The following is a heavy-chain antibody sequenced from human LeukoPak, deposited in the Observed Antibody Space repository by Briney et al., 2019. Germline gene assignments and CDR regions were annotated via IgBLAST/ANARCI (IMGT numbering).Heavy chain of an antibody. Sequence: PGGSLRLSCADSGFIFSSYSMNWVRQAPGKGLELVSSISSSSSYIYYADSVKGRFTISRDNAKNSLYLQMNSLRAEDTAVYYCARGIRSGATLYWGQGTLVTVSS. CDR3: ARGIRSGATLY. J-gene: IGHJ4*02. CDR1: GFIFSSYS. CDR2: ISSSSSYI. D-gene: IGHD1-26*01. V-gene: IGHV3-21*01.